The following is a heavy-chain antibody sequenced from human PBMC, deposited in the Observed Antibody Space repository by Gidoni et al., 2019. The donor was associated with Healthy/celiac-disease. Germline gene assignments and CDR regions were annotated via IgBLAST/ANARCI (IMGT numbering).Heavy chain of an antibody. D-gene: IGHD4-4*01. CDR3: AKDRYSNYYYGMDV. Sequence: EVQLVESGGSWVQPGRSLRLSCAASGFPFDAYAMHWVRQAPGKGLEWVSGISWNSGSIGYADSVKGRFTISRDNAKNSLYLQMNSLRAEDTALYYCAKDRYSNYYYGMDVWGQGTTVTVSS. V-gene: IGHV3-9*01. J-gene: IGHJ6*02. CDR1: GFPFDAYA. CDR2: ISWNSGSI.